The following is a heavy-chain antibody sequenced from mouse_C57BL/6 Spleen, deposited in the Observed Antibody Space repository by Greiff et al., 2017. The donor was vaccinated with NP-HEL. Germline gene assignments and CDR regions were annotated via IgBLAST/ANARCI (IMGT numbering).Heavy chain of an antibody. CDR2: INPGSGGT. V-gene: IGHV1-54*01. CDR1: GYAFTNYL. J-gene: IGHJ4*01. D-gene: IGHD2-4*01. Sequence: QVQLKESGAELVRPGTSVKVSCKASGYAFTNYLIEWVKQRPGQGLEWIGVINPGSGGTNYNEKFKGKATLTADKSSSTAYMQLSSLTSEDSAVYFCARNDYLYYAMDYWGQGTSVTVSS. CDR3: ARNDYLYYAMDY.